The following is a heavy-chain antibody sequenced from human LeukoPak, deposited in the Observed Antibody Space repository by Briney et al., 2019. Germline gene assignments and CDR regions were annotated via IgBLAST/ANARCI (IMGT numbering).Heavy chain of an antibody. Sequence: GASVKVSCKASGYTFTSYGISWVRQAPGQGLEWMGWISAYNGNTNYAQKLQGRVTMTTDTSTSTAYMELRSLRSDDTAVYYCARDSLWPTMVRKSYYYYMDVWGKGTTVTISS. CDR3: ARDSLWPTMVRKSYYYYMDV. CDR2: ISAYNGNT. CDR1: GYTFTSYG. D-gene: IGHD3-10*01. V-gene: IGHV1-18*01. J-gene: IGHJ6*03.